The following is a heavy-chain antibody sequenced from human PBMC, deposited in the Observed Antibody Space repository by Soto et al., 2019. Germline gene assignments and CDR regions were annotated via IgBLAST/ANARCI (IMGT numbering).Heavy chain of an antibody. V-gene: IGHV1-24*01. D-gene: IGHD5-12*01. J-gene: IGHJ4*02. CDR3: ATDRRYSSYDTHVNPFAY. CDR1: GYTFTSYG. CDR2: FDPEDGET. Sequence: ASVKVSCKASGYTFTSYGISWVRQAPGQGLEWMGGFDPEDGETIYAQKFQGRVTMTEDTSTDTAYMELSSLRSEDTAVYYCATDRRYSSYDTHVNPFAYWGQGTLVTVSS.